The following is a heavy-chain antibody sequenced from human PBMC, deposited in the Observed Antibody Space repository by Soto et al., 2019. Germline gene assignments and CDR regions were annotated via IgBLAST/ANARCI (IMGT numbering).Heavy chain of an antibody. CDR2: VYSSGST. CDR1: GGSISGYY. V-gene: IGHV4-4*07. Sequence: SETLSLTCTVSGGSISGYYWSWFRQPAGKGLEWIGRVYSSGSTDYDPSLKSRVTMSLDTSKKQFSMKLRSVTAADTAVYYCTREGGYYDSSGSGVYHYYGVDVWGRGTTVTV. D-gene: IGHD3-22*01. CDR3: TREGGYYDSSGSGVYHYYGVDV. J-gene: IGHJ6*01.